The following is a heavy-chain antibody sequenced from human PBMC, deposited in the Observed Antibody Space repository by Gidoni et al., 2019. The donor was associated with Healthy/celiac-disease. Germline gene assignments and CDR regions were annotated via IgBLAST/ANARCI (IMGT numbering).Heavy chain of an antibody. Sequence: EVQLVESGGGLVQPGGSLRLSCAASGFTFRSYEMHWVRQATGKGLEWVSAIGTAGDTYYPGSVKGRFTISRENAKNSLYLQMNSLRAGDTAVYYCARGGYSGYDLPLSYGMDVWGQGTTVTVSS. D-gene: IGHD5-12*01. CDR1: GFTFRSYE. V-gene: IGHV3-13*01. CDR3: ARGGYSGYDLPLSYGMDV. CDR2: IGTAGDT. J-gene: IGHJ6*02.